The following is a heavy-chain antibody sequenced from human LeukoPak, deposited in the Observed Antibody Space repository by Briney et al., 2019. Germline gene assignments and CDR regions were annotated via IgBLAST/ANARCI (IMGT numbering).Heavy chain of an antibody. J-gene: IGHJ3*02. Sequence: GGSLRLSCAASGFTFSDYYMSWIRQAPGKGLEWVSYISSSSSYTNYADSVKGRFTISRDNAKNSLYLQMNSLRAEDTAVYYCASGLGGPWLVRGAFDIWGQGTMVTVSS. CDR1: GFTFSDYY. V-gene: IGHV3-11*06. D-gene: IGHD6-19*01. CDR3: ASGLGGPWLVRGAFDI. CDR2: ISSSSSYT.